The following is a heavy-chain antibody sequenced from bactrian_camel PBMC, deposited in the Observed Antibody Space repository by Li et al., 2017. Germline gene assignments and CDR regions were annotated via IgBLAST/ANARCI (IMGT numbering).Heavy chain of an antibody. V-gene: IGHV3S6*01. CDR3: VAESTCPTNGLGTSFSY. CDR1: GYTYSRFSRYC. Sequence: HVQLVESGGGSVQSGGSLRLSCAASGYTYSRFSRYCLGWFRQSPGEEREGVATIYPDGGDDYVADSVNGRFTISEDSATNTVYLQMTSLKPEDTAVYYCVAESTCPTNGLGTSFSYWGQGTQVTV. J-gene: IGHJ6*01. CDR2: IYPDGGDD. D-gene: IGHD5*01.